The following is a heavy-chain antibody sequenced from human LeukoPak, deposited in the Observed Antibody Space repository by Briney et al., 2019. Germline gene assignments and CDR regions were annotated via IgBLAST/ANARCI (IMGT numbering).Heavy chain of an antibody. Sequence: SETLSLTCTVSGGSISSYYWTWIRQPPGKGLEWIGYAHSSGNTNYKPSLRSRVTISLDASKNQFSLKLTSVTAADTALYYCAGQISGYDWLFDTWGQGTLVTVSS. V-gene: IGHV4-4*09. CDR1: GGSISSYY. D-gene: IGHD5-12*01. CDR3: AGQISGYDWLFDT. J-gene: IGHJ4*02. CDR2: AHSSGNT.